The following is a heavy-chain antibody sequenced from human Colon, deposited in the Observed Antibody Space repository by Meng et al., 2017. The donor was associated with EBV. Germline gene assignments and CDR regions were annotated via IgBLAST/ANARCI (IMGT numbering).Heavy chain of an antibody. J-gene: IGHJ4*02. CDR2: IYYTGST. CDR3: ARNYYFDY. V-gene: IGHV4-30-4*01. Sequence: QVRLKVSGPGLVKPSQTLSLTCTVSVGSINSGDYYWSWIRQPPGKGLEWIGYIYYTGSTYYNPSLKSRVTISMDTSKNQFSLRLSSVTAADTAVYYCARNYYFDYWGQGTLVTVSS. CDR1: VGSINSGDYY.